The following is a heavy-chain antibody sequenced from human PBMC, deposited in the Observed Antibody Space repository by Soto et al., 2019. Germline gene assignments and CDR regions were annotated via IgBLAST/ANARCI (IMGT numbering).Heavy chain of an antibody. Sequence: SETLSVTWTVSGGSISTYYWSWIRQPPGKGLEWIGYIYYSGSTNYNPSLKSRCTIAVDTSKSQFSLKLSSVTAADTAVYYCARRITFFHGQTTYWLYSCAQRDPVPVSA. CDR3: ARRITFFHGQTTYWLYS. CDR2: IYYSGST. V-gene: IGHV4-59*08. J-gene: IGHJ5*01. D-gene: IGHD3-10*01. CDR1: GGSISTYY.